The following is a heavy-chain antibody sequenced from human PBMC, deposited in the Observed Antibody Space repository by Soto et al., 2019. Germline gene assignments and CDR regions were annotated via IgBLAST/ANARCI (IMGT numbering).Heavy chain of an antibody. J-gene: IGHJ5*02. CDR2: FDPEDGET. CDR1: GYTLTELS. CDR3: ATGVGGWCLFTDWFDP. D-gene: IGHD3-16*01. Sequence: ASVKVSCKVSGYTLTELSMHWVRQAPGKGLEWMGGFDPEDGETIYAQKFQGRVTMTEDTSTDTAYMELSSLRSEDTAVYYCATGVGGWCLFTDWFDPWGQGTLVTVSS. V-gene: IGHV1-24*01.